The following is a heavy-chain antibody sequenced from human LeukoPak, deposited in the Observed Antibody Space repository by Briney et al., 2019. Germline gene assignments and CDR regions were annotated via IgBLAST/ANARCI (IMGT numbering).Heavy chain of an antibody. CDR2: ISSSGNTI. CDR1: GFTFSDYY. Sequence: GSLRLSCEASGFTFSDYYMSWIRQAPGKGLEWVSYISSSGNTIYYADSVKGRFTISRDNAKNSLSLQMNGLRAADTAVYYCARRVPNQVVTDYFDYWGQGTLVTVSS. D-gene: IGHD3-22*01. V-gene: IGHV3-11*04. J-gene: IGHJ4*02. CDR3: ARRVPNQVVTDYFDY.